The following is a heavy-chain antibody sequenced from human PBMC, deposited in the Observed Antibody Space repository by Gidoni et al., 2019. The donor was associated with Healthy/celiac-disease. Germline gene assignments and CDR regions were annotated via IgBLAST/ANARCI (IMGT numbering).Heavy chain of an antibody. Sequence: VQLVHSGAEVKKPGASVKVACKASGYTFTTYGISWVRQAPGQGLEWMGWISAYNGNTNYAQKLQGRVTMTTDTSTSTAYMELRSLRSDDTAVFYCAESLAGGATLYYYYFGMDVWGQGTTVTVSS. D-gene: IGHD1-26*01. CDR2: ISAYNGNT. J-gene: IGHJ6*02. CDR1: GYTFTTYG. V-gene: IGHV1-18*04. CDR3: AESLAGGATLYYYYFGMDV.